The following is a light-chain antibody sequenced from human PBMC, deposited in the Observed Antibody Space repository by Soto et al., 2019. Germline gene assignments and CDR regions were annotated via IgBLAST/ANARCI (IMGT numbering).Light chain of an antibody. CDR1: QSISSW. J-gene: IGKJ1*01. CDR3: EQYNSYPWT. V-gene: IGKV1-5*03. Sequence: DIQMTQSPSTLSASVGDRVTITCRASQSISSWLAWYQQKPGTAPKLLIYKASSLESGVPSRFGGSGSGTEFSISISNLQPDDFAAYYREQYNSYPWTFGQGTKVENK. CDR2: KAS.